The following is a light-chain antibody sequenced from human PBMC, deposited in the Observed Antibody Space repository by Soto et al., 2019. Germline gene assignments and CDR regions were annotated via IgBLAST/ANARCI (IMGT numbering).Light chain of an antibody. CDR1: QGISNY. Sequence: IQVNQSPASLSATEGDRVTITCRASQGISNYLAWYQQKPGKAPKLLIYAASSLQSGVPSRFSGSGSGTDFTLTISSLQPEDFATYYCQQSYSTITFGQGTRLEI. CDR3: QQSYSTIT. V-gene: IGKV1-39*01. CDR2: AAS. J-gene: IGKJ5*01.